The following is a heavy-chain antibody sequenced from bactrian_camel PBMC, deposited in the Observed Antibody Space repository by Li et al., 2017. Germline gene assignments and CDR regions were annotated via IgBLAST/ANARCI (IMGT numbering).Heavy chain of an antibody. CDR2: VYTRDGTTYYAGST. J-gene: IGHJ6*01. D-gene: IGHD7*01. CDR1: EFIYQTSMC. V-gene: IGHV3S54*01. CDR3: AVDLGTSSDRLHPRGFGY. Sequence: HVQLVESGGGSVQAGGSLRLSCRIHEFIYQTSMCMGWFRQPPGKEREGVAAVYTRDGTTYYAGSTYYADSVKGRFTISRDNAKNTLYLQMNSLKPEDTAMYYCAVDLGTSSDRLHPRGFGYWGQGTQVTVS.